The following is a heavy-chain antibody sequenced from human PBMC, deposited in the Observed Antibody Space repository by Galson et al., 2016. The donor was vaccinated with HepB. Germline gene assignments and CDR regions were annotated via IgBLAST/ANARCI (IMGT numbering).Heavy chain of an antibody. Sequence: SVKVSCKASGYTFTSYGFSWVRQAPGQGLEWMGWISAYNGDTHYAQKFQGRVTMTTDTSASTAYMELRSLRSDDTAVYYCARAYYYDTSGYWYFDLWGRGTLLIVSS. D-gene: IGHD3-22*01. V-gene: IGHV1-18*01. CDR2: ISAYNGDT. CDR3: ARAYYYDTSGYWYFDL. J-gene: IGHJ2*01. CDR1: GYTFTSYG.